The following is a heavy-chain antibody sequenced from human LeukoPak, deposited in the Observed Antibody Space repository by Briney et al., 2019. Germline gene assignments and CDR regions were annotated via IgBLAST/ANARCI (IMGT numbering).Heavy chain of an antibody. CDR3: ATYRQIQVTFEF. Sequence: PGGSLRHSCAASGFTFSDFHRIWVRQAPGKGLEWVSNIIQSSDEIHYADSVKGRFTCSRDNSRSTVSLQMDSLRAEDTATYYCATYRQIQVTFEFWGQGTLVTVSS. D-gene: IGHD5-18*01. V-gene: IGHV3-23*01. CDR2: IIQSSDEI. CDR1: GFTFSDFH. J-gene: IGHJ4*02.